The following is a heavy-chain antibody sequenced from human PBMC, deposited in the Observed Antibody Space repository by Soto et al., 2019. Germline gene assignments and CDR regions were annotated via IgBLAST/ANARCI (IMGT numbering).Heavy chain of an antibody. CDR3: ARAQMQSDSGHRERFDY. D-gene: IGHD1-26*01. V-gene: IGHV1-69*01. CDR2: IIPLFGPA. J-gene: IGHJ4*02. Sequence: QVQLVQSGAEVKRPGSSVKVSCRAPGDMFSSCAISWVRQAPGQGLEWMGGIIPLFGPANYAQKFQGRVTITADESTNTSYMELSSLRSEDTAVYYCARAQMQSDSGHRERFDYWGQGTLVTVSS. CDR1: GDMFSSCA.